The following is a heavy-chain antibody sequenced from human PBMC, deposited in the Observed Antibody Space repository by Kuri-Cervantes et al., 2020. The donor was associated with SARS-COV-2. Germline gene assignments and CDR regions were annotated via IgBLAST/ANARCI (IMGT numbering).Heavy chain of an antibody. J-gene: IGHJ6*01. CDR2: VFTTGIT. Sequence: SETLSLTCTVSGGYFEYYYWSWIRQPAGKGLEWIARVFTTGITTYNASLGSRVTMIVDTSKKQFSLELRYVTTADTAIYYCARDRNDFWPNQVGADYSGLDVWGQGATVTVSS. V-gene: IGHV4-4*07. CDR3: ARDRNDFWPNQVGADYSGLDV. D-gene: IGHD3/OR15-3a*01. CDR1: GGYFEYYY.